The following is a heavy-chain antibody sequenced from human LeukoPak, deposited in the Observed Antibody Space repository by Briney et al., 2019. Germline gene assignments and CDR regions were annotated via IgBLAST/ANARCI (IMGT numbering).Heavy chain of an antibody. V-gene: IGHV1-18*01. CDR3: ARGSRSLNYYDSSGYSDY. CDR1: GYTFTSYG. J-gene: IGHJ4*02. Sequence: ASVKVSCKASGYTFTSYGISWVRQAPGQGLGWMGWISAYNGNTNYAQKLQGRVTMTTDTSTSTAYMELRSLRSDDTAVYYCARGSRSLNYYDSSGYSDYWGQGTLVTVSS. CDR2: ISAYNGNT. D-gene: IGHD3-22*01.